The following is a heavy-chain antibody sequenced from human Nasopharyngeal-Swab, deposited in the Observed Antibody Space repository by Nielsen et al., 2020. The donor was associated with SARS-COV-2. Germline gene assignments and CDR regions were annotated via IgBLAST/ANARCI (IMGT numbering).Heavy chain of an antibody. CDR1: GFTFSSYA. Sequence: LSLTCAASGFTFSSYAMHWVRQAPGKGLEWVAVISYDGSNKYYADSVKGRFTISRDNSKNTLYLQMNSLRAEDTAVYYCARDQLGDTAMVTLDYWGQGTLVPVSS. CDR3: ARDQLGDTAMVTLDY. CDR2: ISYDGSNK. V-gene: IGHV3-30*04. D-gene: IGHD5-18*01. J-gene: IGHJ4*02.